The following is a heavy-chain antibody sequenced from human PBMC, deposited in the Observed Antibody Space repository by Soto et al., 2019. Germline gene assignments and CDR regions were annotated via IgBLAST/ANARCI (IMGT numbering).Heavy chain of an antibody. J-gene: IGHJ6*02. CDR1: GYTFTGYY. Sequence: VASVKVSCKASGYTFTGYYMHWVRQAPGQGLEWMGWINPNSGGTNYAQKFQGRVTMTRDTSISTAYMELSRLRSDDTAVYYCALIDIVVVPAAIGTEYYGMDVWGQGTTVTVSS. CDR2: INPNSGGT. CDR3: ALIDIVVVPAAIGTEYYGMDV. V-gene: IGHV1-2*02. D-gene: IGHD2-2*02.